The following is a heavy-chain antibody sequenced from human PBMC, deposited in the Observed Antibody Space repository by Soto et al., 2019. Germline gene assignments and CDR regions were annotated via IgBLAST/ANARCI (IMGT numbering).Heavy chain of an antibody. Sequence: SETLSLTCIVSGVSVRSYTWSWVRQPANKGLEWIGRVFSSVSATYNPSLKSRVSISMDTPENRISLKLDSVTAADAGVYFCARDGMTTGDTWGPGTLVTVSS. CDR1: GVSVRSYT. CDR3: ARDGMTTGDT. J-gene: IGHJ4*02. CDR2: VFSSVSA. D-gene: IGHD2-21*02. V-gene: IGHV4-4*07.